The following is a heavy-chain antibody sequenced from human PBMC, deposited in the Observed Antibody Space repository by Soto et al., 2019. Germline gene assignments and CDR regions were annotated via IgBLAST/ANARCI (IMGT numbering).Heavy chain of an antibody. Sequence: SETLSLTCTVSGGSISSYYWSWIRQPPGKGLEWIGYIYYSGSTNYNPSLKSRVTISVDTSKNQFSLKLSSVTAADTAVYYCARGLGHPAVTAAGTYFDYWGQGTLVTVSS. CDR2: IYYSGST. CDR1: GGSISSYY. CDR3: ARGLGHPAVTAAGTYFDY. J-gene: IGHJ4*02. D-gene: IGHD6-13*01. V-gene: IGHV4-59*01.